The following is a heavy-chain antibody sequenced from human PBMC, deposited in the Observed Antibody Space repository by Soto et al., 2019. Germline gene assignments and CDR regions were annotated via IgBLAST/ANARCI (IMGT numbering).Heavy chain of an antibody. Sequence: GESLKISCKGSGYSFTSYWIGWVRQMPGKGLEWMGIIYPGDSDTRYSPSFQGQVTISADKSISTAYLQWSSLKASDTAMYYCARQGTAAGIEYYYGMDVWGQGTTVTVPS. CDR1: GYSFTSYW. CDR2: IYPGDSDT. CDR3: ARQGTAAGIEYYYGMDV. J-gene: IGHJ6*02. V-gene: IGHV5-51*01. D-gene: IGHD6-13*01.